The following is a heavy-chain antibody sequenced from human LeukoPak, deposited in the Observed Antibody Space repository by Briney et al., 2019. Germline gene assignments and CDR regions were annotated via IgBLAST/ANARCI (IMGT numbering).Heavy chain of an antibody. Sequence: GGSLRLSCAASGFTFSSYWLSWIRQAPGKGLGWVANINHDGSEKYFVDSVKGRLTISRDNAKNSLYLQMNSLRAEDTAVYYCAREYLDLLWFGELLPPAFDHWGQGTLVTVSS. D-gene: IGHD3-10*01. V-gene: IGHV3-7*03. CDR1: GFTFSSYW. J-gene: IGHJ4*02. CDR2: INHDGSEK. CDR3: AREYLDLLWFGELLPPAFDH.